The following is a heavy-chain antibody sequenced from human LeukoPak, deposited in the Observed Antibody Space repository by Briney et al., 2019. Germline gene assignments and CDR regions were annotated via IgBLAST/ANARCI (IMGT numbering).Heavy chain of an antibody. CDR1: GFTFSSYG. J-gene: IGHJ6*02. CDR2: ISYDGSNK. CDR3: AKDLVGATSSDYYGMDV. D-gene: IGHD1-26*01. Sequence: GRSLRLSCAASGFTFSSYGMHWVRQAPGKGLEWVVVISYDGSNKYYADSVKGRFTISRDNSKNTLYLQMNSLRAEDTAVYYCAKDLVGATSSDYYGMDVWGQGTTVTVSS. V-gene: IGHV3-30*18.